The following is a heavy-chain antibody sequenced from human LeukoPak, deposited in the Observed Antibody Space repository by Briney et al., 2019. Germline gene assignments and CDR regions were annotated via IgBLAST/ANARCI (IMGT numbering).Heavy chain of an antibody. D-gene: IGHD3-22*01. J-gene: IGHJ4*02. V-gene: IGHV1-2*06. Sequence: GASVKVSCKASGYTFTGYYMHWVRQAPGQGLEWMGRINPNSGGTNYAQKFQGRVTMTRDTSISTAYMELSRLRSDDTAVYYCASEYYYDSSGYYYGRPFDYWGQGTLVTVSS. CDR3: ASEYYYDSSGYYYGRPFDY. CDR2: INPNSGGT. CDR1: GYTFTGYY.